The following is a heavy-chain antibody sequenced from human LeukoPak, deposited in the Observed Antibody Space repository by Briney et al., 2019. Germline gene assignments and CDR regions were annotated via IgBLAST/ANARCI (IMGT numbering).Heavy chain of an antibody. CDR1: GFTFSIYI. CDR2: ISSSSSYI. Sequence: KPGGSLRLSCAASGFTFSIYIMNWVRQAPGKGLEWFSSISSSSSYIYYADSVTGRFTISRDNAKNSLYLQMNSLRAEDTAVYYCARGYNWNYPPLYYYYYMDVWGKGTTVTVSS. V-gene: IGHV3-21*01. CDR3: ARGYNWNYPPLYYYYYMDV. J-gene: IGHJ6*03. D-gene: IGHD1-7*01.